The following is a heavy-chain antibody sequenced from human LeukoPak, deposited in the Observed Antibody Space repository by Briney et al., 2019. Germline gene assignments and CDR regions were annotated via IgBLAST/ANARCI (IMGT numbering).Heavy chain of an antibody. CDR3: AKDSPVYNWNKGYFDY. Sequence: GGSLRLSCAASGFTFSSYGMHWVRQAPGKGLEWVAFIRYDGSNKYYADSVKGRFTISRDNSKNTLYLQMNSLRAEDTAVYYCAKDSPVYNWNKGYFDYWGQGTLVTVSS. CDR1: GFTFSSYG. D-gene: IGHD1-1*01. CDR2: IRYDGSNK. J-gene: IGHJ4*02. V-gene: IGHV3-30*02.